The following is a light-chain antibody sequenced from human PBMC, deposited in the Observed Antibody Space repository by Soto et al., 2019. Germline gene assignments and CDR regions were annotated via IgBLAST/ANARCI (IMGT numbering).Light chain of an antibody. CDR1: QRISND. J-gene: IGKJ1*01. V-gene: IGKV3-15*01. CDR3: QQYYNCPPWT. Sequence: EVMMTQSPATLSVYQGERVILSCRASQRISNDLAWYQQKAGQAPRLLIYDASTRTTGIPARFSGSGSWTAFTPTTSSRLSADFAAYFCQQYYNCPPWTFGQGTKVDIK. CDR2: DAS.